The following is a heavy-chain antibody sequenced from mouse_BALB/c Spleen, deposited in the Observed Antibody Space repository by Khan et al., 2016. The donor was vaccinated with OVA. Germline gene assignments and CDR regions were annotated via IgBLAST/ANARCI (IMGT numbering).Heavy chain of an antibody. V-gene: IGHV9-3-1*01. J-gene: IGHJ4*01. CDR2: INTYTGEP. CDR3: AKSPYCSDVMVN. CDR1: GYTFKNHG. D-gene: IGHD2-10*01. Sequence: QIQLVQSGPELKKPGETVKLSCTASGYTFKNHGMNWVKQTPGKGLKWMSWINTYTGEPKYVEDFKGRFAFSLDTSASTAYLQINNLKSEDTATYICAKSPYCSDVMVNWGQGTTVTVSS.